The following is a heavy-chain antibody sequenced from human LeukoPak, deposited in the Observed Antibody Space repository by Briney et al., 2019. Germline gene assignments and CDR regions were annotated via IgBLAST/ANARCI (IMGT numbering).Heavy chain of an antibody. CDR1: GGSISSYY. J-gene: IGHJ4*02. D-gene: IGHD3-22*01. CDR2: IYYSGST. CDR3: ARWDSSGSHFDY. Sequence: SETLSLTCTVSGGSISSYYWSWIRQPPGKGLEWIGYIYYSGSTNYNPSLKSRVTISVDTSKSQFSLKLSSVTAADTAVYYCARWDSSGSHFDYWGQGTLVTVSS. V-gene: IGHV4-59*01.